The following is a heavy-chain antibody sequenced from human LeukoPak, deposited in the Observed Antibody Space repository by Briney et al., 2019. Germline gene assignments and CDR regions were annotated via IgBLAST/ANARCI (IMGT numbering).Heavy chain of an antibody. J-gene: IGHJ4*02. CDR2: ISGSSNYI. V-gene: IGHV3-21*01. D-gene: IGHD3-3*01. CDR3: ARGSEWSSGVSDY. Sequence: GGSLRLSCAASGFTFRTCGMNWVRQAPGKGLEWVSSISGSSNYIYYADSVKGRFTISRDNAKNSLYLQMNSLRAEDTAVYYCARGSEWSSGVSDYWGQGILVTVSS. CDR1: GFTFRTCG.